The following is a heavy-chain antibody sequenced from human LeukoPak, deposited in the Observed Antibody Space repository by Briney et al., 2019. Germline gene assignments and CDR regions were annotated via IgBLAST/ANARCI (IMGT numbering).Heavy chain of an antibody. CDR1: GFTFSSHW. V-gene: IGHV3-74*03. J-gene: IGHJ3*02. CDR2: INEDGSKT. CDR3: ARSKGWYSPDAFDS. D-gene: IGHD6-19*01. Sequence: GGSLRLSCAASGFTFSSHWMHWVRQAPGKGLEWVSRINEDGSKTTYADSVKGRFTISRDNAKNSLYLQMNSLRAEDTPVYHCARSKGWYSPDAFDSWGQGTMVTV.